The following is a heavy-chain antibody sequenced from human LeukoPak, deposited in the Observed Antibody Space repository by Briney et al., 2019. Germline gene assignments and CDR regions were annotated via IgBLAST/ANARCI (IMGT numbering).Heavy chain of an antibody. CDR2: INWNGGST. CDR1: GFTFDDYG. D-gene: IGHD4-17*01. V-gene: IGHV3-20*04. Sequence: GGSLRLSCAASGFTFDDYGMSWVRQAPGKGLEWVSGINWNGGSTGYADSVKGRFTISRDNAKNSLYLQMNSLRAEDTAVYYCAVNLMTTVMYNWFDPWSQGTLVTVSS. CDR3: AVNLMTTVMYNWFDP. J-gene: IGHJ5*02.